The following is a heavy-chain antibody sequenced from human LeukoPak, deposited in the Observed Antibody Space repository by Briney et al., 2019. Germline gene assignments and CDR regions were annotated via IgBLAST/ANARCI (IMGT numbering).Heavy chain of an antibody. CDR1: GYTFSSFR. J-gene: IGHJ4*02. D-gene: IGHD6-13*01. V-gene: IGHV1-18*01. Sequence: ASVKVSCKASGYTFSSFRISWVRQAPGQGLEWMGWISAYNGNTNYAQKLQGRVTMTTDTSASTAYMELRSLRSDDTAVYYCARDGPGIAPYWGQGALVTVSS. CDR2: ISAYNGNT. CDR3: ARDGPGIAPY.